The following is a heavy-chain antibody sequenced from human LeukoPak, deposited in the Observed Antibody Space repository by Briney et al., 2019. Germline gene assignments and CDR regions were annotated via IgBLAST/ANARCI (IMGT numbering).Heavy chain of an antibody. J-gene: IGHJ6*02. V-gene: IGHV3-23*01. Sequence: GGSLRLSCAASGFTLSSYAMSWVRQAPGKGLEWLSAISGSGGSTYYADSLEGRFTISRDNSKNTLFLQMNSLRAEDTAMYYCAKVRYTSSLGGYYYGMDVWGQGTTVTVSS. CDR3: AKVRYTSSLGGYYYGMDV. CDR1: GFTLSSYA. D-gene: IGHD6-13*01. CDR2: ISGSGGST.